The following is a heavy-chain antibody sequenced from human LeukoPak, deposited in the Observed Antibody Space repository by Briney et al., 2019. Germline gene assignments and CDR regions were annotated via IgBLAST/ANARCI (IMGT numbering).Heavy chain of an antibody. CDR3: ARGGRWELPRPYAFDV. V-gene: IGHV1-18*01. CDR2: ISVYNGHT. J-gene: IGHJ3*01. CDR1: GYTFTSYG. D-gene: IGHD1-26*01. Sequence: GASVKVSCKASGYTFTSYGISWVRQASGQGLEWLGWISVYNGHTNYAQKLQGRVTMTTDTSTTTAYMELRTLRSDDTAVYYCARGGRWELPRPYAFDVWGQGTVVTVSS.